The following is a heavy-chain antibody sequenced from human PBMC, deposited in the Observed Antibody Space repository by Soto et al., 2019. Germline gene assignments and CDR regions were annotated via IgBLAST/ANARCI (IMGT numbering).Heavy chain of an antibody. Sequence: ETLSLTCTVSGGSLRSGSYCWSWIRQPPGKGLEWIGYIYPGGATTYNASLKSRVTISVDTSKNQFFLKVNSVTAADTAVDFCARDSSGRHDYWGQGTSVTVSS. D-gene: IGHD3-22*01. CDR2: IYPGGAT. J-gene: IGHJ4*02. V-gene: IGHV4-61*01. CDR3: ARDSSGRHDY. CDR1: GGSLRSGSYC.